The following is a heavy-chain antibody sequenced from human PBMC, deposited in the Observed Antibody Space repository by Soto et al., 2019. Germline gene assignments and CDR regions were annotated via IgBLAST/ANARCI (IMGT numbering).Heavy chain of an antibody. V-gene: IGHV5-51*01. J-gene: IGHJ3*02. Sequence: GESLKISCKGSGYSFTSYWIGWVRQMPGKGLEWMGIIYPGDSDTRYSPSFQGQVTISADKSINTAYLQWSSLKASDTAMYYCASRQFDFYGSGSYPTPLDAFDIWGQGTMVTVSS. D-gene: IGHD3-10*01. CDR3: ASRQFDFYGSGSYPTPLDAFDI. CDR2: IYPGDSDT. CDR1: GYSFTSYW.